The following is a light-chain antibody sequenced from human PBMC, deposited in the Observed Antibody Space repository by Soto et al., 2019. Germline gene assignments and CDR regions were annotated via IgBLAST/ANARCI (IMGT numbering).Light chain of an antibody. CDR1: QSISSY. CDR3: QQSYSTPFT. CDR2: AAS. V-gene: IGKV1-39*01. J-gene: IGKJ4*01. Sequence: DIQMTQSPSSLSASVGDRVTITCRARQSISSYLNWYQQKPGKAPKLLIYAASSLQSGVPSRFSGSESGTDFTLTISSLQPDDFATYYCQQSYSTPFTFGGGTKVDIK.